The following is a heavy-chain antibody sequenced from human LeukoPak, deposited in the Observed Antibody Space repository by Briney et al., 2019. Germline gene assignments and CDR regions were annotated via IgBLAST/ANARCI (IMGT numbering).Heavy chain of an antibody. V-gene: IGHV4-59*01. Sequence: PSETLSLTCTVSGGSISSYYWSWIRQPPGKGLEWFGYIYYSGSTNYNPSLKSRVTISVDTSKNQFSLKLSSVTAADTAVYYCARTYDFWSGSYFDYWGQGTLVTVSS. CDR2: IYYSGST. CDR3: ARTYDFWSGSYFDY. CDR1: GGSISSYY. J-gene: IGHJ4*02. D-gene: IGHD3-3*01.